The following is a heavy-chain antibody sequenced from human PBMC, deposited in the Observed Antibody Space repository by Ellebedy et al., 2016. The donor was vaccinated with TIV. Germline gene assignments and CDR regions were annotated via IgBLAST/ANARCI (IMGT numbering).Heavy chain of an antibody. CDR1: GFTFSSYA. J-gene: IGHJ4*02. CDR2: ISGSGGST. V-gene: IGHV3-23*01. CDR3: AKDRSSSSSSYFDY. D-gene: IGHD6-6*01. Sequence: GESLKISXAASGFTFSSYAMSWVRQAPGKGLEWVSAISGSGGSTYYADSVKGRFTISRDNSKNTLYLQMNSLRAEDTAVYYCAKDRSSSSSSYFDYWGQGTLVTVSS.